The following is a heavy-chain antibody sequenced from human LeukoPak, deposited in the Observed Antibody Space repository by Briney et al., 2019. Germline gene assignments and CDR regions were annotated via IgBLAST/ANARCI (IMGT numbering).Heavy chain of an antibody. CDR1: GFTFSNYA. CDR3: AKDHLDRSGYPYFDS. V-gene: IGHV3-23*01. J-gene: IGHJ4*02. CDR2: IFGSRSGNT. Sequence: GGSLRLFCAASGFTFSNYAMSWVRGSPGEGLEWVSGIFGSRSGNTYYADSVKGRFTISRDDSKSALYLQMNSLGAGDTAVYYCAKDHLDRSGYPYFDSWGQGVLVTVSS. D-gene: IGHD3-22*01.